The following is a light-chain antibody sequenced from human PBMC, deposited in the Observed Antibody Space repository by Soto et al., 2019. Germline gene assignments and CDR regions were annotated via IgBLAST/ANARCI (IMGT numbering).Light chain of an antibody. V-gene: IGKV3-20*01. Sequence: EIVLTQSPGTLSLSPGERATLSCRASQSVSSSYLAWYQQKPGQAPRLLIYGASSRATGIPDRFSGSGSRTDFTLTISRLEPEDFAVYYCQQYGSSPNTFGQGTKVEIK. CDR2: GAS. CDR1: QSVSSSY. J-gene: IGKJ1*01. CDR3: QQYGSSPNT.